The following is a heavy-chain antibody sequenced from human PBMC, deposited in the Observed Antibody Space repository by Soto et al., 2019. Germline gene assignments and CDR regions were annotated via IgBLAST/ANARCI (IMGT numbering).Heavy chain of an antibody. Sequence: GGSLRLSCAASGFTFSSYGMHWVRQAPGKGLEWVAVISYDVSNKYYADSVKGRFTISRDNSKNTLYLQMNSLRAEDTAVYYCAKDLGYCSSTSCGYYYYYGMDVWGQGTRVTVSS. D-gene: IGHD2-2*01. CDR3: AKDLGYCSSTSCGYYYYYGMDV. CDR1: GFTFSSYG. V-gene: IGHV3-30*18. CDR2: ISYDVSNK. J-gene: IGHJ6*02.